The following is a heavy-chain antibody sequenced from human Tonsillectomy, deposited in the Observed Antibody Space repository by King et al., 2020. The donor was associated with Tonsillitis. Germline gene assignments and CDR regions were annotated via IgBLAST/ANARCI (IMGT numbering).Heavy chain of an antibody. CDR3: AREEGSSRYGYFDY. Sequence: VQLQESGPGLVKPSETLALTCAVSGYSISSGYYWGWIRQPPGKGLEWMGSIYHSGSTYYNPSLKSRGTISEDTSKNQFSLKLSSVTAADTAVYYCAREEGSSRYGYFDYWGQGPLVTVS. J-gene: IGHJ4*02. CDR2: IYHSGST. V-gene: IGHV4-38-2*02. CDR1: GYSISSGYY. D-gene: IGHD6-13*01.